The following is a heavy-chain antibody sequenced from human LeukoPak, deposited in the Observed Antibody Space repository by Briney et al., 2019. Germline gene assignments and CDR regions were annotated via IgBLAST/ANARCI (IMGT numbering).Heavy chain of an antibody. CDR3: AKGGYGGRRLNYYYGMDV. CDR2: ISGSGGST. CDR1: GFTFSSYA. J-gene: IGHJ6*02. Sequence: GGSLRLSCAASGFTFSSYAMSWVRQALGKGLEWVSAISGSGGSTYYADSVKGRFTISRDNSKNTLYLQMNSLRAEDTAVYYCAKGGYGGRRLNYYYGMDVWGQGTTVTVSS. V-gene: IGHV3-23*01. D-gene: IGHD5-12*01.